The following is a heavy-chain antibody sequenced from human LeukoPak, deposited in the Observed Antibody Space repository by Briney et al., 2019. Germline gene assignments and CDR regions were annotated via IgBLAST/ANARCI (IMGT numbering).Heavy chain of an antibody. V-gene: IGHV3-23*01. J-gene: IGHJ4*02. CDR3: AKWGDYDVLTGYYVSDY. CDR2: IAGSGANT. D-gene: IGHD3-9*01. CDR1: GFTFSNYA. Sequence: PLASLRLSCAASGFTFSNYAMSWVRQAPGKGLGWVSAIAGSGANTYYADSVKGRFTISRDNSKNTVFLQMNSLRAEDTAVYYCAKWGDYDVLTGYYVSDYWGQGTLVTVSS.